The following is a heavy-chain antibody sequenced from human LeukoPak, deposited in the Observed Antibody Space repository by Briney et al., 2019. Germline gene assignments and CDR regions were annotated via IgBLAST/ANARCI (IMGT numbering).Heavy chain of an antibody. J-gene: IGHJ4*02. D-gene: IGHD5-24*01. V-gene: IGHV3-23*01. CDR3: AKAMATTITYYFDY. Sequence: GESLRLSCAASGFTFSNYAMSWVRQAPGKGLEWVSAISGSGGSTYYADSVKGRFTISRDNSKNTLYPQMNSLRAEDTAVYYCAKAMATTITYYFDYWGQGTLVTVSS. CDR1: GFTFSNYA. CDR2: ISGSGGST.